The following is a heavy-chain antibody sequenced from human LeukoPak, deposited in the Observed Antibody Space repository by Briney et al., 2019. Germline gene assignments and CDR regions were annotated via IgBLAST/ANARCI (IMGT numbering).Heavy chain of an antibody. Sequence: GGSLRLSCAASGFTFSSYAMSWVRQAPGKGLEWVSAISGSGGSTYYADSVKGRFTISRDNSKNTLYLQMNSLRAEDTAVYYRAKTPLGDTIFGVVIYYYYGMDVWGQGTTVTVSS. CDR2: ISGSGGST. V-gene: IGHV3-23*01. CDR1: GFTFSSYA. CDR3: AKTPLGDTIFGVVIYYYYGMDV. J-gene: IGHJ6*02. D-gene: IGHD3-3*01.